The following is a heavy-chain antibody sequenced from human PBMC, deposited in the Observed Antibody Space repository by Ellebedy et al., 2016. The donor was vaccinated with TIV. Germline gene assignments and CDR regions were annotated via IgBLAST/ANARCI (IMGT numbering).Heavy chain of an antibody. CDR3: ARDRYYDSSGYYGHYFDY. CDR1: GGSIRSGGYY. V-gene: IGHV4-31*03. CDR2: IYYSGST. J-gene: IGHJ4*02. Sequence: LRLSCTVSGGSIRSGGYYWSWIRQHPGKGLEWIGYIYYSGSTYYNPSLKSRVTISVDTSKNQFSLKLSSVTAADTAVYYCARDRYYDSSGYYGHYFDYWGQGTLVTVSS. D-gene: IGHD3-22*01.